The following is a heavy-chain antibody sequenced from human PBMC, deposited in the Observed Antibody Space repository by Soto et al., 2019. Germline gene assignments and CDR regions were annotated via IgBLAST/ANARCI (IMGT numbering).Heavy chain of an antibody. CDR1: GASTSSAGYY. Sequence: ASETLSLTCTVSGASTSSAGYYWSWIRQHPGKGLEWIGYIYSSGSTYYNPSLKSRVNISLDTSKNQFSLKVSSVTVADTAVYYCSRIIAAASNWFDPWGQGALVTAPQ. J-gene: IGHJ5*02. D-gene: IGHD6-13*01. CDR2: IYSSGST. CDR3: SRIIAAASNWFDP. V-gene: IGHV4-31*02.